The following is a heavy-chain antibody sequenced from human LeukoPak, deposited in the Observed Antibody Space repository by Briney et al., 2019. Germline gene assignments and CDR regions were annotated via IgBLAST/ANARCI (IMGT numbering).Heavy chain of an antibody. CDR2: IYHTGSP. D-gene: IGHD3-9*01. CDR1: GGSISSDIYY. V-gene: IGHV4-31*03. J-gene: IGHJ3*01. CDR3: ARGGHFDLLEYAFDV. Sequence: PSQTLSLTCTVSGGSISSDIYYWGSIRHHPEKGLEWIGYIYHTGSPYQNPSLKSRATLSVDTSQNQFSLRLDSVTAADTAVYYCARGGHFDLLEYAFDVWGQGTMVTVSS.